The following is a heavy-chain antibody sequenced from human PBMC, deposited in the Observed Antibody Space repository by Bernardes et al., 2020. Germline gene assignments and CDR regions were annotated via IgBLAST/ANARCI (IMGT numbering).Heavy chain of an antibody. CDR2: INHSGST. CDR3: ARDGGYCSGGSCFPRETWFDP. D-gene: IGHD2-15*01. CDR1: GGSFSGHY. J-gene: IGHJ5*02. V-gene: IGHV4-34*01. Sequence: SETLSLTCAVFGGSFSGHYWNWIRQTPGKGLEWIGEINHSGSTNYTPTLKSRVTISLDTSKNQFSLKLTAVTAADTAVYYCARDGGYCSGGSCFPRETWFDPWGQGTLVTVSS.